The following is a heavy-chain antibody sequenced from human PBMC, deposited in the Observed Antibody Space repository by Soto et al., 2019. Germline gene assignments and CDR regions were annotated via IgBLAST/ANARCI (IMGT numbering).Heavy chain of an antibody. J-gene: IGHJ6*02. CDR2: IYSGGST. D-gene: IGHD6-13*01. CDR3: ARGGGSGYSSSWPEYYYYYGMDV. Sequence: EVQLVETGGGLIQPGGSLRLSCAASGFTVSSNYMSWVRQAPGKGLEWVSVIYSGGSTYYADSVKGRFTISRDNSKNTLYLQMDSLGAEDTAVYYCARGGGSGYSSSWPEYYYYYGMDVWGQGTTVTVSS. CDR1: GFTVSSNY. V-gene: IGHV3-53*02.